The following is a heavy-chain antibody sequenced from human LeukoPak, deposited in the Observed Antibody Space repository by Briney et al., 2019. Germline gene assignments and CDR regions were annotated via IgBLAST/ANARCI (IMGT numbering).Heavy chain of an antibody. J-gene: IGHJ4*02. Sequence: ASVKVSCKASGYTFNSYGISWVRQAPGQGLEWMGWITAYNGNTNYAQKFQGRVTMTTDTSTSTAYMELRSLRSDDTAIYYCARIGYCSSTSCYHFDYWGQGTLVTVSS. D-gene: IGHD2-2*03. V-gene: IGHV1-18*01. CDR3: ARIGYCSSTSCYHFDY. CDR1: GYTFNSYG. CDR2: ITAYNGNT.